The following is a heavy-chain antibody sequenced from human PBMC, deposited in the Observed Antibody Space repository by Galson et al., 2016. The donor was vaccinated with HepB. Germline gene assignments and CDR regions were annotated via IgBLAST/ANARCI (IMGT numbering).Heavy chain of an antibody. CDR3: ARGPWSHYFDY. CDR1: GGTFSSYA. J-gene: IGHJ4*02. D-gene: IGHD3-3*01. Sequence: SCKASGGTFSSYAISWVRRAPGQGLEWMGGIIPISDTADYAQKFQGRVTITADDSTSTAYVELRSLRSEDTAVYYCARGPWSHYFDYWGQGTLVTVSS. V-gene: IGHV1-69*01. CDR2: IIPISDTA.